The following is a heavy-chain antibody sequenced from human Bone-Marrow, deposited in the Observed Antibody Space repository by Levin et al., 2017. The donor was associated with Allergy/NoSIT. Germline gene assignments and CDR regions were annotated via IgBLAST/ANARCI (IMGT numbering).Heavy chain of an antibody. V-gene: IGHV4-34*01. J-gene: IGHJ4*02. CDR2: INHAGHS. CDR1: GGSLGDFY. D-gene: IGHD3-10*01. Sequence: RTSETLSLTCNISGGSLGDFYWSWIRQAPGKGLEWIGDINHAGHSNVNPSLENRVSVSVDPSKNQFALRLKSMSGADTAMYYCARDSLTLMRGVPLDIWGRGILVTVSS. CDR3: ARDSLTLMRGVPLDI.